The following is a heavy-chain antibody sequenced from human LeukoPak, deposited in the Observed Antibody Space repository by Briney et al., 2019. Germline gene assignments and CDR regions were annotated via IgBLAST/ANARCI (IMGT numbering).Heavy chain of an antibody. CDR1: GGTFSRYA. V-gene: IGHV1-69*13. D-gene: IGHD2-21*02. CDR3: ARDHIVVVTAIRHAFDI. CDR2: IIPIFGTA. Sequence: ASVNVSCKASGGTFSRYALSGVRQAAGQGGEWMGGIIPIFGTAHYAQKFQGRVTITADESTSTAYMELSSLRSEHTAVYYCARDHIVVVTAIRHAFDIWGQGTMVTVSS. J-gene: IGHJ3*02.